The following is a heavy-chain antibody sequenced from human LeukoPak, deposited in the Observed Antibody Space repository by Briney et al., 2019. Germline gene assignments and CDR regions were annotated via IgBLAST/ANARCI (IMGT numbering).Heavy chain of an antibody. CDR1: GGSVSSSRYY. CDR3: ASYREESA. CDR2: IYYRGST. Sequence: SETLSLTCTVSGGSVSSSRYYWGWIRQPPGKGLEWIGTIYYRGSTFYNASLKSRVTISGDSSKNQFSLKLSSVTAADTAVYYCASYREESAWGQGTLVTVSS. V-gene: IGHV4-39*01. D-gene: IGHD3-16*02. J-gene: IGHJ5*02.